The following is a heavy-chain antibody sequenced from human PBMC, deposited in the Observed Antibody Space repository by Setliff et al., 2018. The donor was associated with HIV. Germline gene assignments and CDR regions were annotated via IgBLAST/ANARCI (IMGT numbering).Heavy chain of an antibody. CDR1: GGSSSSSSFY. CDR2: IYRSGST. CDR3: ARHKDSDYVWGSYRPDGFDI. V-gene: IGHV4-39*01. Sequence: LSLTCTVSGGSSSSSSFYWGWIRQPPGKGLEWIGNIYRSGSTYYNPSLRSRVTISVDTSKNQFYLNLNSVTDAGTALYYCARHKDSDYVWGSYRPDGFDIWGQGTTVTVSS. J-gene: IGHJ3*02. D-gene: IGHD3-16*02.